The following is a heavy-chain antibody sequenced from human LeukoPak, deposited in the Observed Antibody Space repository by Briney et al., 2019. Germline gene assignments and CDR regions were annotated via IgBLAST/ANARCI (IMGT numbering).Heavy chain of an antibody. CDR1: GFTFSTYW. CDR2: INSDGSST. Sequence: PGGSLRLSCAASGFTFSTYWMHWVRQAPGKGLVWVSHINSDGSSTNYADSVKGRFTISRDNAKNTVYLQMSSLRVEDTAVYYCVRELYSRFDPWGQGTLVTVSS. V-gene: IGHV3-74*01. D-gene: IGHD3-16*02. J-gene: IGHJ5*02. CDR3: VRELYSRFDP.